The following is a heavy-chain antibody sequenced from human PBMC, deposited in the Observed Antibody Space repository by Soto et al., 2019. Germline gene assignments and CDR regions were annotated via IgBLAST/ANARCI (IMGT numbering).Heavy chain of an antibody. CDR2: IFPSDSNT. CDR1: GYRFTSYC. J-gene: IGHJ5*02. V-gene: IGHV5-51*01. Sequence: VASVTISCGTSGYRFTSYCTAWVPQMPGKGLEWMGIIFPSDSNTRYSPSFQGQVTISADRSTSTVFLQCASLKASDTAVYFRARKDKSAYLNCFDPWGQGTLFTVSS. D-gene: IGHD3-16*01. CDR3: ARKDKSAYLNCFDP.